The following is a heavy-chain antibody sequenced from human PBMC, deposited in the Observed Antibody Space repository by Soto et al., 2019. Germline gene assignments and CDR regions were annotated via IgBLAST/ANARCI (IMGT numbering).Heavy chain of an antibody. D-gene: IGHD3-3*02. CDR2: MNPNSGNT. V-gene: IGHV1-8*01. Sequence: ASVKVSCKASGYTFTSYDINWVRQATGQGFEYLGWMNPNSGNTGYVKKFQGRVTMTRDTSMSTAYMELSSLRSEDTAVYYCAREGLVLAPSTVNSEHYYYAMDVWGQGTTVTVSS. CDR3: AREGLVLAPSTVNSEHYYYAMDV. J-gene: IGHJ6*02. CDR1: GYTFTSYD.